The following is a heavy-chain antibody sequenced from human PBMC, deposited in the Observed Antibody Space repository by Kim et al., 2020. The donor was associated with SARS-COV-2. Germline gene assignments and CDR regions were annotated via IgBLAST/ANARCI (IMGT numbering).Heavy chain of an antibody. CDR1: GFTFNNYG. CDR2: IGQSGITT. Sequence: GGSLRLSCAASGFTFNNYGMSWVRQAPGKGLEWVSGIGQSGITTYYANSVKGRFTISRDNSKNTLYLQMNSLRAEDTAVYYCAAFPRNDAFDIWGQGTLV. CDR3: AAFPRNDAFDI. J-gene: IGHJ3*02. V-gene: IGHV3-23*01.